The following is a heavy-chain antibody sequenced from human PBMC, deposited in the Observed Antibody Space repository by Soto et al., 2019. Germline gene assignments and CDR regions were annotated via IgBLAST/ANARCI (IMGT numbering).Heavy chain of an antibody. D-gene: IGHD3-3*01. CDR2: CSYRGSA. CDR1: GDSIAGSSYY. J-gene: IGHJ5*02. V-gene: IGHV4-39*01. Sequence: PSETLSLTXTVSGDSIAGSSYYWGSIRQPPGRGLDWIGSCSYRGSAHYSASLRSRITISVDTSKNQFSLYLSSVTAADTAVYYCARKGLYDFWSGPAHNWFDPWGRGTLVTVSS. CDR3: ARKGLYDFWSGPAHNWFDP.